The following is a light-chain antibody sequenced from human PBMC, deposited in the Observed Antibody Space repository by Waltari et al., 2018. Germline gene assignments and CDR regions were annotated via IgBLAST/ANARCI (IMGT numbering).Light chain of an antibody. CDR3: QVWDSSRDPVV. CDR2: DDS. Sequence: SSVLTQPPSVSVAPGQTASITCGGNSIGSKSVHWYQQKPGQAPVVIVDDDSDRPSGIPERFSGSNSGNTATLIISRVEAGDEADYYCQVWDSSRDPVVFGGGTKLTVL. J-gene: IGLJ3*02. CDR1: SIGSKS. V-gene: IGLV3-21*02.